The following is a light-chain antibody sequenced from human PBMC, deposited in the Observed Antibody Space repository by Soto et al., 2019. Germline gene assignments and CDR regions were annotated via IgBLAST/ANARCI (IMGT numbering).Light chain of an antibody. Sequence: DIQMTQSPSSLSATVGDRVTITCRASQSISSYLNWYQQKPGKAPKLLIYAASSLQSEVPSRFSGSGSGTDFTLTISSLQPEDFATYYCQQSYSTPWTFGQGTKVKIK. J-gene: IGKJ1*01. CDR1: QSISSY. CDR2: AAS. CDR3: QQSYSTPWT. V-gene: IGKV1-39*01.